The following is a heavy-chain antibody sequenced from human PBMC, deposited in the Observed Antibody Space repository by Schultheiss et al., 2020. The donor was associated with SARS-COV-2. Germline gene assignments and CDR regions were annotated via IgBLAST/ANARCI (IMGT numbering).Heavy chain of an antibody. CDR3: ARAVGQLWLPANWFDP. Sequence: GSLRLSCTVSGGSISSYYWSWIRQPAGKGLEWIGRIYTSGSTNYNPSLKSRVTISVDTSKNQFSLKLSSVTAADTAVYYCARAVGQLWLPANWFDPWGQGTLVTVSS. J-gene: IGHJ5*02. D-gene: IGHD5-18*01. CDR2: IYTSGST. V-gene: IGHV4-4*07. CDR1: GGSISSYY.